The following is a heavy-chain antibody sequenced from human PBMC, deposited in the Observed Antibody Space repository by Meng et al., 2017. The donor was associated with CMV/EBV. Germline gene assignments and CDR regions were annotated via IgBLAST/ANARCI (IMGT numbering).Heavy chain of an antibody. Sequence: KVSCKAYGGTFSSYAISWVRQAPGQGLEWMGGIIPIFGTANYAQKFQGKVTLTADDSTSTAYMELTTLSSGHTAVYYCAIPLVRYDSLGQGTLVTVSS. CDR3: AIPLVRYDS. J-gene: IGHJ4*02. CDR2: IIPIFGTA. CDR1: GGTFSSYA. V-gene: IGHV1-69*01.